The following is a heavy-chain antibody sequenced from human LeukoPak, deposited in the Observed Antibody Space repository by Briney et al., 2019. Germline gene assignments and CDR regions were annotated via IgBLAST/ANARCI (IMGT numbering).Heavy chain of an antibody. V-gene: IGHV4-61*02. D-gene: IGHD6-13*01. CDR1: GGSISSGSYY. CDR2: IYTSGST. J-gene: IGHJ4*02. Sequence: SETLSLTCTVSGGSISSGSYYWSWIRQPAGKGLGWIGRIYTSGSTNYNPSLKSRVTISVDTSKNQFSLKLSSVTAADTAVYYCARGKIAAAYWGQGTLVTVSS. CDR3: ARGKIAAAY.